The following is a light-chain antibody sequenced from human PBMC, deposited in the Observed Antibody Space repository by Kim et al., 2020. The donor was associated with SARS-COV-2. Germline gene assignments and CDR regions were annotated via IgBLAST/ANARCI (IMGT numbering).Light chain of an antibody. CDR1: SSNIGSNY. V-gene: IGLV1-47*01. Sequence: RITISCSGSSSNIGSNYVYWYQQLPGTAPKLLIYRNNQWPSGVPDRFSGSKSGTSASLAISGLRSEDEADYYCAAWDDSLSGSYVFGTGTKVTVL. J-gene: IGLJ1*01. CDR2: RNN. CDR3: AAWDDSLSGSYV.